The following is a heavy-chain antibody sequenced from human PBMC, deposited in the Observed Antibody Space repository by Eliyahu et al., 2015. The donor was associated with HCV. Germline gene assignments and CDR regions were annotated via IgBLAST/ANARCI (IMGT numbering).Heavy chain of an antibody. J-gene: IGHJ6*02. CDR3: ARDGRFRSGYWGSGLGGLDV. Sequence: EVXVVESGGGLVQPGGSLSLSCAASGXXFXGFWXSWVRQTXGKGLEWVXYXKEGGSEKSYVDSVKGRFXISRDNAKNSVYLQMNSLRVEDTGIYYCARDGRFRSGYWGSGLGGLDVWGQGTTVIVSS. D-gene: IGHD3-3*01. CDR2: XKEGGSEK. CDR1: GXXFXGFW. V-gene: IGHV3-7*01.